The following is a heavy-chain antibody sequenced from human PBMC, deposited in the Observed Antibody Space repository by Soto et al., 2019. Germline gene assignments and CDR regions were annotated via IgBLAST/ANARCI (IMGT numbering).Heavy chain of an antibody. V-gene: IGHV4-39*01. CDR3: ARHRVGPAAIRTYYYDGMDV. Sequence: SETLSVTCTVSGGSISSSSSYWGWIRQPPGKGLEWIGSIYYSGSTYYNPSLKSRVTISVDTSKNQFSLKLSSVTAADTAVYYCARHRVGPAAIRTYYYDGMDVWGQATKGT. CDR2: IYYSGST. J-gene: IGHJ6*02. D-gene: IGHD2-2*02. CDR1: GGSISSSSSY.